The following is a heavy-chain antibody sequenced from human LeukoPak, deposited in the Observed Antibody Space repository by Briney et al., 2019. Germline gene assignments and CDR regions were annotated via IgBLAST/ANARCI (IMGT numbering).Heavy chain of an antibody. CDR3: AKEIETAAGLDDAFDI. CDR2: ISWNSGSI. J-gene: IGHJ3*02. D-gene: IGHD6-13*01. V-gene: IGHV3-9*01. CDR1: GFTFDDYA. Sequence: GRSLRLSCAASGFTFDDYAMHWVRQAPGKGLEWVSGISWNSGSIGYADSVKGRFTISRDNAKNSLYLQMNSLRAEDTALYYCAKEIETAAGLDDAFDIWGQGTMVTVSS.